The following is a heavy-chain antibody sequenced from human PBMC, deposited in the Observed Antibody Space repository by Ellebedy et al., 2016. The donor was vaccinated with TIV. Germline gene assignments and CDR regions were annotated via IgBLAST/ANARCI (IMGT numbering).Heavy chain of an antibody. CDR3: ARAGYGSGTYYDVHPGVFRVPQPYYYHY. J-gene: IGHJ4*02. CDR1: GFTFSIYA. CDR2: ISGSTSYI. D-gene: IGHD3-10*01. V-gene: IGHV3-21*01. Sequence: GESLKISXPASGFTFSIYAVNWVRQAQGKGLEWVSSISGSTSYIHYADSVKGRFPISRDNAKNTLYLQMNTLRAEDTAVYFCARAGYGSGTYYDVHPGVFRVPQPYYYHYWGQGTLVTVSS.